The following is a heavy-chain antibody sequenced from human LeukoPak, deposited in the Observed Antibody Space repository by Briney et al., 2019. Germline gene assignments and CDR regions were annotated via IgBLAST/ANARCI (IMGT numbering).Heavy chain of an antibody. V-gene: IGHV3-20*04. CDR3: VRVTLAGSDY. CDR2: ITWNGYYT. CDR1: GFTFEVYG. Sequence: GGSLRLSCAASGFTFEVYGMSWVRQSPGKGLEWVSLITWNGYYTDYSDSVKGRFTVSRDNSKNTLYLQMNSLRAEDTAFYYCVRVTLAGSDYWGQGTLVTVSS. J-gene: IGHJ4*02. D-gene: IGHD6-19*01.